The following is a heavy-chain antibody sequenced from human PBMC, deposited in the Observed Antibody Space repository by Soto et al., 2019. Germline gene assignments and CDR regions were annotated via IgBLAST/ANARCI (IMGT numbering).Heavy chain of an antibody. D-gene: IGHD2-21*01. CDR3: AKTIVAASGYYFDH. V-gene: IGHV3-11*06. Sequence: QVHLVESGGGLVKPGGSLRLSCAASGFRFGDSYMSWIRQAQGKGLEWVSYISGGSSYTNYADSAEGRFTTSRDNAKGLMFLQMNSLRADDTDVYYCAKTIVAASGYYFDHWGQGNMVTVSS. CDR1: GFRFGDSY. CDR2: ISGGSSYT. J-gene: IGHJ4*02.